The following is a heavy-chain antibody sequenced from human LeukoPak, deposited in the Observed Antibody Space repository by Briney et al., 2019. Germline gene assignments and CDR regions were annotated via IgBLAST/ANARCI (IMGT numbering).Heavy chain of an antibody. J-gene: IGHJ4*02. Sequence: GGSLRLSCAASGFTFSSFSMNWVRQAPGKGLEWVSYIRSSGSGTDYTGSVKGRFTISRDNSKNTLYLQMNSLRAEDTAVYYCARFSRGSGSFDYWGQGTLVTVSS. V-gene: IGHV3-48*01. D-gene: IGHD3-10*01. CDR1: GFTFSSFS. CDR2: IRSSGSGT. CDR3: ARFSRGSGSFDY.